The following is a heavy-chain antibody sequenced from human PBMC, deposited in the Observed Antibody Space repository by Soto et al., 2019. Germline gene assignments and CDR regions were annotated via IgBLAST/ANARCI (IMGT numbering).Heavy chain of an antibody. CDR1: GGTFSSYA. Sequence: QVQLVQSGAEVKKPGSSVKVSCKASGGTFSSYAISWVRQAPGQGLEWMGGIIPIFGTANYAQKFQGRVTITGDKSPSKAYMELGSLKSGDPAVFYCARDRRGADGWGQGTTVTVS. J-gene: IGHJ6*02. V-gene: IGHV1-69*06. CDR3: ARDRRGADG. CDR2: IIPIFGTA. D-gene: IGHD3-10*01.